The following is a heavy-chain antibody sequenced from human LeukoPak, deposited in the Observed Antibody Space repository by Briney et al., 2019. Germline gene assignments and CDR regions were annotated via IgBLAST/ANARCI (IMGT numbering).Heavy chain of an antibody. Sequence: PGGSLRLSCAASGFTFSSYGMHWVRQAPGKGLEWVTIISYDGSNKYYVDSVKGRFTISRDNSKNTLYLQMNSLRTEDTAVYYCAKDTDYGDHTVDSWGQGTLVTVSS. CDR1: GFTFSSYG. CDR3: AKDTDYGDHTVDS. CDR2: ISYDGSNK. D-gene: IGHD4-17*01. V-gene: IGHV3-30*18. J-gene: IGHJ4*02.